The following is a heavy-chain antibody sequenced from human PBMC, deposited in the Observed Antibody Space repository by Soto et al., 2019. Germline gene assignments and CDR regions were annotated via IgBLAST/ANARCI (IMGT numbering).Heavy chain of an antibody. CDR3: ANGSTAITDFDY. J-gene: IGHJ4*02. CDR2: ISYDGSNK. CDR1: GFTFSSYG. V-gene: IGHV3-30*18. D-gene: IGHD5-18*01. Sequence: QVQLVESGGGVVQPGRSLRLSCAASGFTFSSYGMHWVRQAPGKGLVWVAVISYDGSNKYYADSVKGRFTISRDNSKNRLYLQMNSLRAEDTAVYYCANGSTAITDFDYWGEGTLVSVSS.